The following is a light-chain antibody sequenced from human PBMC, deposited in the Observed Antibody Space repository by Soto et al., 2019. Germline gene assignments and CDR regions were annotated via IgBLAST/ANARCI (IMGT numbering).Light chain of an antibody. CDR1: QSVDSD. CDR3: HQYYSWPLT. J-gene: IGKJ4*01. CDR2: AAS. V-gene: IGKV3-15*01. Sequence: EIVLTQSPGTLTLSPGERATLSCRASQSVDSDLAWYQQKPGQPPRLLIYAASTRATDIPDRFSGSGSGTEFTLTISSLQSEDFAVYYCHQYYSWPLTFGGGTKVDIK.